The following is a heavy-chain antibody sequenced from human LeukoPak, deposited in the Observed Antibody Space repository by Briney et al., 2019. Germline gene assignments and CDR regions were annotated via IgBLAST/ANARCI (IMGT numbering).Heavy chain of an antibody. D-gene: IGHD4-17*01. J-gene: IGHJ5*02. V-gene: IGHV1-2*02. CDR1: GYTFTGYY. CDR2: INPNSGGT. Sequence: ASVKVSCKASGYTFTGYYMHWVRQAPGQGLEWMGWINPNSGGTNYAQKFQGRVTMTRDTSISTAYMELSRLRSDDTAVYYCARDSETVTTGWFDPWGQGTLVTVSS. CDR3: ARDSETVTTGWFDP.